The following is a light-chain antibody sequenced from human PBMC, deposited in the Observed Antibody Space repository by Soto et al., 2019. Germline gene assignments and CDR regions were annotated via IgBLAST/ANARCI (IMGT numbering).Light chain of an antibody. V-gene: IGKV3-20*01. J-gene: IGKJ1*01. CDR2: GAS. CDR3: QQYGSSPTT. Sequence: EIVLRQSPGTLSLSPGERATVSCRASQSVSSSYLAWYQQKPGQAPRLLIYGASSRATGIPDRFSGSGSGTDFTLTISRLEPEDFAVYYCQQYGSSPTTFGQGTKVDI. CDR1: QSVSSSY.